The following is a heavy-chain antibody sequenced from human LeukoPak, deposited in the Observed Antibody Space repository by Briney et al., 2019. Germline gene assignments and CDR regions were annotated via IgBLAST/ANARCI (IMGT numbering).Heavy chain of an antibody. CDR3: AKLLSSCDYYGMDV. CDR2: IGGGRSST. Sequence: GGSLRLSCPAYGFTFSSSAMRCVSQDPGKGREGLSAIGGGRSSTYYADSVKGRFTISRDNSKNTLYLQMNSLRVEDTAVYYCAKLLSSCDYYGMDVWGQGATVTVSS. V-gene: IGHV3-23*01. J-gene: IGHJ6*02. CDR1: GFTFSSSA.